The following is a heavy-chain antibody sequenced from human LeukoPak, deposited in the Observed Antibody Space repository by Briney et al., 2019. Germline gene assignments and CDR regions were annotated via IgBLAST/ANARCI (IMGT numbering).Heavy chain of an antibody. CDR2: ISGSGGST. Sequence: PGGSLRLSCAASGFTFSSYAMSWVRQAPGKGLEWVSAISGSGGSTYYADSVKGRFTISRDNSKNTLYLQINSLRAEDTAVYYCAKGKARGVVVIMFDYWGQGTLVTVSS. V-gene: IGHV3-23*01. CDR3: AKGKARGVVVIMFDY. D-gene: IGHD3-22*01. CDR1: GFTFSSYA. J-gene: IGHJ4*02.